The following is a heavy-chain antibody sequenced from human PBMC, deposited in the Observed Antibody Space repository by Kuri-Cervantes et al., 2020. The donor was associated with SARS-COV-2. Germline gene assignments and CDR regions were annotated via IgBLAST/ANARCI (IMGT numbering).Heavy chain of an antibody. CDR3: ARAVHIGAFDI. D-gene: IGHD2-21*01. CDR1: GFTFSSYS. V-gene: IGHV3-48*02. J-gene: IGHJ3*02. CDR2: ISSSSSTI. Sequence: GESLKISCAASGFTFSSYSMNWVRQAPGKGLEWVSYISSSSSTIYYADSVKGRFTISRDNAKNSPYLQMNSLRDEDTAVYYCARAVHIGAFDIWGQGTMVTVSS.